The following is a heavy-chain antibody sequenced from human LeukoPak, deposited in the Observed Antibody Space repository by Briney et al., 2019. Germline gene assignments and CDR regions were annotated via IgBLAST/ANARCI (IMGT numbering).Heavy chain of an antibody. CDR2: ISKSSDRI. CDR3: GKTTVGYSSGQKPAWPVDY. J-gene: IGHJ4*02. V-gene: IGHV3-48*04. Sequence: GSLRLSCAASGFTFSSYSMNWVRQAPGKGLEWVSYISKSSDRIYHADSVKGRFTISRNNAKNSLYLQMDSLRAEDTAVYYCGKTTVGYSSGQKPAWPVDYWGQGTLVTVSS. CDR1: GFTFSSYS. D-gene: IGHD5-18*01.